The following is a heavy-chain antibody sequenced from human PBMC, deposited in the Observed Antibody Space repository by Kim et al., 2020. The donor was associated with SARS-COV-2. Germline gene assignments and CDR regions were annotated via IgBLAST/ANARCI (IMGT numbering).Heavy chain of an antibody. V-gene: IGHV4-59*01. J-gene: IGHJ4*02. Sequence: TTSHPALKSRVTISVDTSKNQFSLKLSSVTAADTAVYYCARISGWHYFDYWGQGTLVTVSS. CDR3: ARISGWHYFDY. CDR2: T. D-gene: IGHD3-10*01.